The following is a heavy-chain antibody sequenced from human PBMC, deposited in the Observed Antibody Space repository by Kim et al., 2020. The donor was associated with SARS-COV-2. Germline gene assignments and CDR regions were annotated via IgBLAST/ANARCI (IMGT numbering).Heavy chain of an antibody. J-gene: IGHJ5*02. CDR3: VLTGTTLTFDT. CDR1: GFTFSTYT. V-gene: IGHV3-21*01. Sequence: GGSLRLSCAASGFTFSTYTLNWVRQAPGKGLEWVASISGTSETIYYADSVRGRFTISRDNAENSVFLQMNSLRAEDTALYYCVLTGTTLTFDTWGQGTLVTVSS. CDR2: ISGTSETI. D-gene: IGHD1-7*01.